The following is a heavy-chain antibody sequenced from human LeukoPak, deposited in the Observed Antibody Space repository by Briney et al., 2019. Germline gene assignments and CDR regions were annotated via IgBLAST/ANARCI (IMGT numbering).Heavy chain of an antibody. V-gene: IGHV4-39*01. Sequence: PSEILSLTCSVSGDSVSRSDSYWDWIRQPPGKGLEWIGTIYYSGRTYYSPSLKSRVTMSVDPSNNQFSLNLRSVTAADTAVYYCARRRYYDGSGYLEWGQGTLLSVSS. CDR1: GDSVSRSDSY. J-gene: IGHJ1*01. CDR3: ARRRYYDGSGYLE. D-gene: IGHD3-22*01. CDR2: IYYSGRT.